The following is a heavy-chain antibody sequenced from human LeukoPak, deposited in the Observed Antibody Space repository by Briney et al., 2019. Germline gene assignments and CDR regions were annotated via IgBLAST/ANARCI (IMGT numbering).Heavy chain of an antibody. D-gene: IGHD5-18*01. CDR3: ARDLPRTSMVIFDY. CDR2: INPNSGGT. Sequence: ASVKVSRKASGYTFTGYYIHWVRQAPGQGLECMGWINPNSGGTKYTQKFQGRVTMTRDTSISTAYMELSSLRSDDTAVYYCARDLPRTSMVIFDYWGQGTLVTVSS. J-gene: IGHJ4*02. V-gene: IGHV1-2*02. CDR1: GYTFTGYY.